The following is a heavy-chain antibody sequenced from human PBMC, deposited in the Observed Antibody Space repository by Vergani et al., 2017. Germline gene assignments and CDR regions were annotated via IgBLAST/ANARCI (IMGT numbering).Heavy chain of an antibody. V-gene: IGHV3-73*01. D-gene: IGHD2-2*01. CDR2: IRSKANSYPT. Sequence: VQLVESGGGVVQPGRSLRLSCAASGFTFSGSAMNWVRQASGKGLEWVGGIRSKANSYPTAYAAWVKGRFTISRDDSKNTAYLQMNSLKTEDTAVYYCTRLGISDIVVVPAANSYYYMDVWGKGTTITVSS. CDR1: GFTFSGSA. CDR3: TRLGISDIVVVPAANSYYYMDV. J-gene: IGHJ6*03.